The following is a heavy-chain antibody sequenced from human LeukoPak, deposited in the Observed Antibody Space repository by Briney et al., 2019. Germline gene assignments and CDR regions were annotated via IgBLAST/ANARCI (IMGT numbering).Heavy chain of an antibody. J-gene: IGHJ4*02. CDR3: AKDRGAAAWVLYFDY. V-gene: IGHV3-30*18. D-gene: IGHD3-10*01. Sequence: PGGSLRLSCAASGFTFEDYGMSWVRQAPGKGLEWVAVISYHGSDQFYADSVEGRFTVSRDNSKNTLYLQMNSLGPEDTAVYFCAKDRGAAAWVLYFDYWGQGTLVTVSS. CDR1: GFTFEDYG. CDR2: ISYHGSDQ.